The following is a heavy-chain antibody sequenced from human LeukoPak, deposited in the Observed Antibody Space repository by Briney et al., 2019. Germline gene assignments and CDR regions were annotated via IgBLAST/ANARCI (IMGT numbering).Heavy chain of an antibody. J-gene: IGHJ3*02. CDR3: ARGGDGYNWWAFDI. Sequence: GASVKVSCKASGGTFSSYAISWVRQAPGQGLEWMGGIIPIFGTANYAQKFQGRVTITADESTSTAYMELSSLRSEDTAVYYCARGGDGYNWWAFDIWGQGTMVTVSS. V-gene: IGHV1-69*13. CDR2: IIPIFGTA. CDR1: GGTFSSYA. D-gene: IGHD5-24*01.